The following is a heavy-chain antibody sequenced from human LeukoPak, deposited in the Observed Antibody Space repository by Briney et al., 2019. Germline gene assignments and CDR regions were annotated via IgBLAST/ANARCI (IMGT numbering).Heavy chain of an antibody. CDR3: ARGNNSDWTSDAFDI. J-gene: IGHJ3*02. Sequence: SETLSLTCTVSGGSISSGSYYWSWIRQPAGKGLEWIGRIYTSGSTNYNPSLKSRVTISVDTSKNQFSLKLSSVTAADTAVYYCARGNNSDWTSDAFDIWGQGTMVTVSS. CDR2: IYTSGST. D-gene: IGHD6-19*01. CDR1: GGSISSGSYY. V-gene: IGHV4-61*02.